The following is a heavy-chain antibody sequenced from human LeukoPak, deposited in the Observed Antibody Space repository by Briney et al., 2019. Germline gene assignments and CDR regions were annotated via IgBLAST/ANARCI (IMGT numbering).Heavy chain of an antibody. CDR3: ARYVDHFDF. J-gene: IGHJ4*02. V-gene: IGHV3-7*03. D-gene: IGHD3-16*01. CDR1: GFTFSNNW. CDR2: VKKDGSEK. Sequence: GGSLRLSCAASGFTFSNNWMTWVRQAPGKGLEWVASVKKDGSEKYYVDSVKGRFTISRDNAKNSLYLQMNNLRAKDTAVYFCARYVDHFDFWGQGTLVTVSS.